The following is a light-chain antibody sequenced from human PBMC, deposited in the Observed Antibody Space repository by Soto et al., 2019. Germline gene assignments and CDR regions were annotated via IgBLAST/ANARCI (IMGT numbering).Light chain of an antibody. V-gene: IGLV1-47*01. J-gene: IGLJ3*02. CDR1: TSNIGGHY. CDR2: RDG. CDR3: GVWDEGMPSWV. Sequence: QSVLTQPPSASGTPGQSLTISCSGSTSNIGGHYVYSYQHLPCTAPKVLIVRDGQRPSWVPYRFFGSKSCTSASLAISVLRSDDEAHYYFGVWDEGMPSWVFGGGTKLTVL.